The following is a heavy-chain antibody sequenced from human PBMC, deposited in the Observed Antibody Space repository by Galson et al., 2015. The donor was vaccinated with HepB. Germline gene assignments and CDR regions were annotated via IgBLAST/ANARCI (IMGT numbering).Heavy chain of an antibody. Sequence: SLRLSCAASGVTFRHYAMHWVRQTPGKGLEWVAVIPYDGTNKNYGDSVMGRFTISRDNSKNTVFLQIKSLRTEDTAVYYCARDLYCSGGSCYSIDHWGQGTLVTVSS. CDR2: IPYDGTNK. CDR1: GVTFRHYA. D-gene: IGHD2-15*01. CDR3: ARDLYCSGGSCYSIDH. V-gene: IGHV3-30*04. J-gene: IGHJ4*02.